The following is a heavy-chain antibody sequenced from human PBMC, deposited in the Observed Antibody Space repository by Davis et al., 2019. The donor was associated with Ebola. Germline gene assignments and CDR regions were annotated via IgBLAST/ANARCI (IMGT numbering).Heavy chain of an antibody. CDR1: DGSISSHY. V-gene: IGHV4-59*11. CDR3: VRFGRGAY. CDR2: IYDSGRT. Sequence: PSETLSLTCSFSDGSISSHYWNWIRQPPGKGLEWVGIIYDSGRTNYNPSLKSRVTISADTSKNQFSLNLRSVTAADTAVDYCVRFGRGAYWGQGTLVTVSS. J-gene: IGHJ4*02. D-gene: IGHD3-16*01.